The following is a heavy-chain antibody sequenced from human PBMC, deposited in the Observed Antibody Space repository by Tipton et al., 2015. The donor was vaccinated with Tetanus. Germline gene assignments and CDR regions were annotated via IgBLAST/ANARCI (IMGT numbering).Heavy chain of an antibody. Sequence: TLSLTCTVSGGSIXSGXXXXXXXXXXXGKGLEWIGNIXXXXXXAXXNPSLQSRVTISLDKSKNMFSLKRSSGTAADTAVYYCARSADNWFDPWGQGTLVTVSS. CDR3: ARSADNWFDP. CDR1: GGSIXSGXXX. J-gene: IGHJ5*02. CDR2: IXXXXXXA. V-gene: IGHV4-39*01.